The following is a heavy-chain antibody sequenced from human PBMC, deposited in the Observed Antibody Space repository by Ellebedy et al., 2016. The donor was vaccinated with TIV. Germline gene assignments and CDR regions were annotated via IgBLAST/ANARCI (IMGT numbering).Heavy chain of an antibody. V-gene: IGHV5-51*01. CDR2: IYPGDSDT. D-gene: IGHD3-10*01. CDR3: ARLSLAGSTYYYYYYGMDV. J-gene: IGHJ6*02. CDR1: GYSFTSYW. Sequence: GESLKISCKGSGYSFTSYWIGWVRQMPGKGLEWMGIIYPGDSDTRYSPSFQGQVTISADKSISTAYLQWSSLKASDTAMYYCARLSLAGSTYYYYYYGMDVWGQGTTVTVSS.